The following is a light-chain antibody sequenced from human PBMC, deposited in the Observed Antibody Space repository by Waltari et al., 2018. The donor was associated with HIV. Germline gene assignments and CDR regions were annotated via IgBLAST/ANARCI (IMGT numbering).Light chain of an antibody. CDR2: KDN. V-gene: IGLV1-47*01. CDR1: SSNIDRNY. J-gene: IGLJ3*02. Sequence: QSELTQSPSASGTPGQRITISCSGSSSNIDRNYVYCYKQFPGATPKVLIYKDNERPSGVPDRISGSKSGTSASLLISGLRSDDEADYYCAVWDESLDGWLFGGGTKLTVL. CDR3: AVWDESLDGWL.